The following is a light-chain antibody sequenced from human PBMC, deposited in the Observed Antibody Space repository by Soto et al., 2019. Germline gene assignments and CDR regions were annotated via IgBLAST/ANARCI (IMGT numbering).Light chain of an antibody. J-gene: IGKJ3*01. CDR3: QQRMGFT. CDR2: GAS. CDR1: QSVTSTY. Sequence: DIVLTQSPGTLSLSPGEGATLSCWASQSVTSTYLAWYQRKPGQPPRLLIYGASNRATGIPARFSGSGSGTDFTLTISSLEPEDFAVYYCQQRMGFTFGPGTKVDIK. V-gene: IGKV3D-20*02.